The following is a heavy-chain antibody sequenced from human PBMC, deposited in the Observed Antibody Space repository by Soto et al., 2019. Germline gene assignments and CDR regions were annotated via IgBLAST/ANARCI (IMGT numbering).Heavy chain of an antibody. CDR2: ISGSGGST. J-gene: IGHJ4*02. CDR1: GFTFSSYA. Sequence: PGGSLRLSCAASGFTFSSYAMSWVRQAPGKGLEWVSAISGSGGSTYYADSVKGRFTISRDNSKNTLYLQMNSLRAEDTAVYYCAKDFGYYDTSGGIDWGQGTLVTVSS. CDR3: AKDFGYYDTSGGID. D-gene: IGHD3-22*01. V-gene: IGHV3-23*01.